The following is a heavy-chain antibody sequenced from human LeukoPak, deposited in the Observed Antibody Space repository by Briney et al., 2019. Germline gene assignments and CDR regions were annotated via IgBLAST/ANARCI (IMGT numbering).Heavy chain of an antibody. CDR3: ARGYCSSTICFQYFHH. CDR2: IYYSAST. Sequence: SETLSLTCTVSSDSISSSYWSWIRQPPGKGLEWIGYIYYSASTNYNPSLKSRVAISVDTSKNQFSLKLNYVTAADTAVYYCARGYCSSTICFQYFHHWGQGTLVTVSS. J-gene: IGHJ1*01. CDR1: SDSISSSY. D-gene: IGHD2-2*01. V-gene: IGHV4-59*01.